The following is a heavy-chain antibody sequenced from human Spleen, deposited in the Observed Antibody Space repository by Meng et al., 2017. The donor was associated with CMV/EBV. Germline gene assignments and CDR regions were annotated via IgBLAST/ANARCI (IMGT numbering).Heavy chain of an antibody. CDR2: ISPNTGGT. Sequence: ASVKVSCKASGYTFSGYYIHWVRQAPGQGLEWMGWISPNTGGTNYAQKFQGRVTMTRDTSISTAYMEVSRLRSDDTAVYYCARGPHTYYYGMDVWGQGTTVTVSS. CDR3: ARGPHTYYYGMDV. CDR1: GYTFSGYY. V-gene: IGHV1-2*02. J-gene: IGHJ6*02.